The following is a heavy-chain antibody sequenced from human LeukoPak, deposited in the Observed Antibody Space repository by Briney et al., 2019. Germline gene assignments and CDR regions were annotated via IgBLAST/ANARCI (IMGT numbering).Heavy chain of an antibody. CDR1: GYTFTSYA. V-gene: IGHV1-18*01. CDR3: ARDNRDLRYFDWLLTGYYFDY. J-gene: IGHJ4*02. CDR2: ISAYNGNT. D-gene: IGHD3-9*01. Sequence: GASVKVSCKASGYTFTSYAMHWVRQAPGQRLEWMGWISAYNGNTNYAQKLQGRVTMTTDTSTSTAYMELRSLRSDDTAVYYCARDNRDLRYFDWLLTGYYFDYWGQGTLVTVSS.